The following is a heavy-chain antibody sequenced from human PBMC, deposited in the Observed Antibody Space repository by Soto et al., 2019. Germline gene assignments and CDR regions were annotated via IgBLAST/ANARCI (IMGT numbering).Heavy chain of an antibody. J-gene: IGHJ4*02. D-gene: IGHD3-10*01. CDR3: AREKAGQFDY. CDR1: GFTFSNYY. CDR2: ITGSGTPI. V-gene: IGHV3-11*01. Sequence: QVQLVESGGGLVKPGGSLRLSCAASGFTFSNYYMSWIRQAPGKGLEWLSYITGSGTPIYNTDSVKGRFTVSRDNGKNSLSLQMNNLRGDDTAVYYCAREKAGQFDYWGQGILVTVSS.